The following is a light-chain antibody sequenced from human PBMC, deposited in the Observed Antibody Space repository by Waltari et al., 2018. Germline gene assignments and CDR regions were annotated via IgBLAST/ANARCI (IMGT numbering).Light chain of an antibody. J-gene: IGKJ1*01. CDR3: QHYVNLPVT. Sequence: EIVLTQSPGTLSLSPGARATLSCRASQSVSRALAWYPPKPGPAPRLLMYAAATRATGVPDRFSGSGSGTDFSLTISRLDPEDFAVYYCQHYVNLPVTFGQGTKVEI. CDR2: AAA. CDR1: QSVSRA. V-gene: IGKV3-20*01.